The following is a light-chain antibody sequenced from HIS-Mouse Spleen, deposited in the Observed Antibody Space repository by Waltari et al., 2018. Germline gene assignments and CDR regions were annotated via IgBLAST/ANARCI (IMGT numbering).Light chain of an antibody. Sequence: EIVLTQSPGPLSLSPGARATLSCRASQSVSSSYLAWYQQKPGQAPRLLIYGASSRATGIPDRFSGSGSGTDFTLTISRLEPEDFAVYYCQQYGSSPSYTFGQGTKLEIK. J-gene: IGKJ2*01. CDR2: GAS. V-gene: IGKV3-20*01. CDR1: QSVSSSY. CDR3: QQYGSSPSYT.